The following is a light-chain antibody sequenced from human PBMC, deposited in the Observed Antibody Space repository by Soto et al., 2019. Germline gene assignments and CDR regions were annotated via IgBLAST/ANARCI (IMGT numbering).Light chain of an antibody. Sequence: EIVLTQSPGTLSLSPGERATLSCRASQSVSSTYLAWYQQKPGQAPRLXIYAASTRATGIPDRFSGSGSGTDFTLTITRLEPEDFAVYYCQQYGGSPRTFGQGTKVDIK. CDR2: AAS. J-gene: IGKJ1*01. CDR1: QSVSSTY. CDR3: QQYGGSPRT. V-gene: IGKV3-20*01.